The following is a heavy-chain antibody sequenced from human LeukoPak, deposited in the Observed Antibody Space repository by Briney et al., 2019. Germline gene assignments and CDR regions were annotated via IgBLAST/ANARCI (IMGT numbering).Heavy chain of an antibody. CDR2: INPSGSST. CDR1: GYSFTSYY. J-gene: IGHJ5*02. V-gene: IGHV1-46*01. CDR3: ARDNSVGETAWWFDP. D-gene: IGHD1-26*01. Sequence: ASVKGSCKASGYSFTSYYMHWVREAPGQGLEWMGLINPSGSSTTYAQKFQGRVTMTRDMFTSTDYMELTSLTSDDTAVYYCARDNSVGETAWWFDPWGQGTLVTVSS.